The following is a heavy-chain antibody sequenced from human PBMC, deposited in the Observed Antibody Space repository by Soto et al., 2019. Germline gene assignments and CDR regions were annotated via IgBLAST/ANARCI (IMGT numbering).Heavy chain of an antibody. V-gene: IGHV1-18*01. CDR1: GSTFRGPG. D-gene: IGHD2-2*01. Sequence: CKASGSTFRGPGMCSVRQAPGQGQEWMAWISAYNGNTNYAQKLHGRVTMTTDKSKSSAYMELRSLRSDDTAVYYCASDLDGVVATANWFDPRGQGTLVTVS. CDR2: ISAYNGNT. J-gene: IGHJ5*02. CDR3: ASDLDGVVATANWFDP.